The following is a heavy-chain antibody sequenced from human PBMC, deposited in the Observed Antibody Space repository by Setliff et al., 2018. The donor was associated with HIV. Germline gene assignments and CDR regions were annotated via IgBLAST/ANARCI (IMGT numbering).Heavy chain of an antibody. CDR1: GFTFSTFG. D-gene: IGHD6-13*01. CDR3: AKDPSDSSSWYYFHY. J-gene: IGHJ4*02. CDR2: ISGSGDST. Sequence: GGSLRLSCAASGFTFSTFGMNWVRQAPGKGLEWLSYISGSGDSTYYADSVKGRFTISRDNSKNTLYLQMNSLRADDTAVYYCAKDPSDSSSWYYFHYWGQGALVTVSS. V-gene: IGHV3-23*01.